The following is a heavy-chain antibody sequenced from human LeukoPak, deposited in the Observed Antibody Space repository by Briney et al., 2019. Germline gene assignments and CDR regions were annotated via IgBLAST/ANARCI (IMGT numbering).Heavy chain of an antibody. CDR1: GFTFRNYW. J-gene: IGHJ4*02. Sequence: GGSLRLSCAASGFTFRNYWMGWVRQAPGKGLEWVSVIYSGGSTYYADSVKGRFTISRHNSKNTLYLQMNSLRAEDTAVYYCARMLGPASFDYWGQGTLVTVSS. D-gene: IGHD2-2*01. V-gene: IGHV3-53*04. CDR3: ARMLGPASFDY. CDR2: IYSGGST.